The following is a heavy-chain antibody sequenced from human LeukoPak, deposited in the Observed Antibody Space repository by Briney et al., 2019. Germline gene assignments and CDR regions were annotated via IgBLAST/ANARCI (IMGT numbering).Heavy chain of an antibody. CDR3: VRPAEQQLDAYDI. Sequence: PSETLSLTCTVSGDSISSNSYYWGWIRQPPGRGLEWIGIIYYRGSTYYNPSLKSRVTISVDTSKNQFSLKLTSVTAADTAVYYCVRPAEQQLDAYDIWGQGKMVTVSS. CDR2: IYYRGST. CDR1: GDSISSNSYY. D-gene: IGHD6-13*01. J-gene: IGHJ3*02. V-gene: IGHV4-39*01.